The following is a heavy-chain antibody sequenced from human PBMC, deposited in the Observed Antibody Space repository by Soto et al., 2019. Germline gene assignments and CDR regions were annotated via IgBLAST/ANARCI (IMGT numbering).Heavy chain of an antibody. V-gene: IGHV1-18*01. D-gene: IGHD3-16*02. CDR2: ISPYTGNT. CDR1: GYIFVNYG. CDR3: VMGANSVTPTPQDG. J-gene: IGHJ6*02. Sequence: QVQLVQSGDEVKKPGASVKVSCKASGYIFVNYGIAWVRQAPGQGLEWMGWISPYTGNTHSATKVQGRLTMTTDTSASTAYMDLGSLTSDDTAVYYCVMGANSVTPTPQDGWGQGTTVTVSS.